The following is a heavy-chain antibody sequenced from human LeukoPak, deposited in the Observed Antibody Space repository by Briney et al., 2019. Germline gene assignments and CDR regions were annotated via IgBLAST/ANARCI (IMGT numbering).Heavy chain of an antibody. V-gene: IGHV3-21*01. D-gene: IGHD1-26*01. CDR1: GFTFSSYS. Sequence: GGSLRLSCAASGFTFSSYSMNWVRQAPGKGLEWVSSISSSSSYIYYADSVEGRFTISRDNAKNSLYLQMNSLRAEDTAVYYCASTPWGSYSGSYGEDYWGQGTLVTVSS. CDR3: ASTPWGSYSGSYGEDY. CDR2: ISSSSSYI. J-gene: IGHJ4*02.